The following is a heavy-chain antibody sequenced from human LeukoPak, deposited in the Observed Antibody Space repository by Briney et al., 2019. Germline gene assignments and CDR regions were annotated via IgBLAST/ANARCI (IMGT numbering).Heavy chain of an antibody. CDR1: GGSISSGDYY. CDR2: IYYSGST. Sequence: SETLSLTCTVSGGSISSGDYYWSWIRQPPGXXXXXXXYIYYSGSTYYNPSLKSRVTISVDTSKNQFSPKLSSVTAADTAVYYCARVLLWFGELSHFDYWGQGTLVTVSS. V-gene: IGHV4-30-4*01. J-gene: IGHJ4*02. D-gene: IGHD3-10*01. CDR3: ARVLLWFGELSHFDY.